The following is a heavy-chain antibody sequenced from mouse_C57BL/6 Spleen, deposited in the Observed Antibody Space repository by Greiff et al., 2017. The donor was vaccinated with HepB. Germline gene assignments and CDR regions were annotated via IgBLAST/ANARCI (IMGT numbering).Heavy chain of an antibody. J-gene: IGHJ4*01. Sequence: QVQLQQSGAELARPGASVKLSCKASGYTFTSYGISWVKQRTGQGLEWIGEIYPRSGNTYYNEKFKGKATLTADKSSSTAYMEIRSLTSEDSAVYFYARSKWYGNYVEVYYAMDYWGQGTSVTVSS. D-gene: IGHD2-10*02. CDR2: IYPRSGNT. V-gene: IGHV1-81*01. CDR3: ARSKWYGNYVEVYYAMDY. CDR1: GYTFTSYG.